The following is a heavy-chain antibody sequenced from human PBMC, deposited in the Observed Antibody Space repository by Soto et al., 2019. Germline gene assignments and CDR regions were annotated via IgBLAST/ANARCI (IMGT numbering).Heavy chain of an antibody. CDR2: IIPIFGTA. CDR3: ARDRASLRAGMDV. D-gene: IGHD3-10*01. V-gene: IGHV1-69*13. CDR1: GGTFSSYA. J-gene: IGHJ6*02. Sequence: GASVKVSCKASGGTFSSYAISWVRQAPGQGLEWMGGIIPIFGTANYAQKFQGRVTITADESTSTAYMELSSLRSEDTAVYYCARDRASLRAGMDVWGQGTTVTVSS.